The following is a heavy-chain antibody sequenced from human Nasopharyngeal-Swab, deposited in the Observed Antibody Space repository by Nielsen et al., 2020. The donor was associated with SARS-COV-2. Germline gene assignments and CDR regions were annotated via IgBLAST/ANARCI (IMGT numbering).Heavy chain of an antibody. CDR3: ARDGAYSSSSPGDY. CDR2: IYYSGST. Sequence: WIRQPPEKGLEWIGSIYYSGSTYYNPSLKSRVTISVDTSKNQFSLKLSSVTAADTAVYYCARDGAYSSSSPGDYWGQGTLVTVSS. D-gene: IGHD6-6*01. J-gene: IGHJ4*02. V-gene: IGHV4-39*07.